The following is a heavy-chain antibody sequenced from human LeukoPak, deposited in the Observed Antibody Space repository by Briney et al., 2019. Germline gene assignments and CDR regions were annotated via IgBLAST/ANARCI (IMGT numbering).Heavy chain of an antibody. D-gene: IGHD2-15*01. J-gene: IGHJ6*02. CDR3: ARDATYCRGSTCSYYGLDV. CDR2: MNAGNGNT. V-gene: IGHV1-3*01. Sequence: ASVKVSCKASGYTFTSYGISWVRQAPGQGLEWMGWMNAGNGNTKYSQKFQGRVSISRDTSATTAYMELSSLTSEDTAVYYRARDATYCRGSTCSYYGLDVWGQGTTVTVSS. CDR1: GYTFTSYG.